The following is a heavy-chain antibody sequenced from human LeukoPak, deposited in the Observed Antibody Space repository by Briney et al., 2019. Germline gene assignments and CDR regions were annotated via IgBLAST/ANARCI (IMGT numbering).Heavy chain of an antibody. J-gene: IGHJ3*02. CDR3: AGSIVVVPAAILGAFDI. Sequence: GGSLKISFKGSGYRFTSYWIGGVRQMPGKGLEWMGIIYPGDSDTRYSPSFQGQVTISADKSISTAYLQWSSLKASDTAMYYCAGSIVVVPAAILGAFDIWGQGTMVTVSS. CDR2: IYPGDSDT. D-gene: IGHD2-2*02. V-gene: IGHV5-51*01. CDR1: GYRFTSYW.